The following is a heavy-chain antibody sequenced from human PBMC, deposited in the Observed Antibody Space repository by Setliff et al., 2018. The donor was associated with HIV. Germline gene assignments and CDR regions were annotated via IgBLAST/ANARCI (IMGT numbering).Heavy chain of an antibody. CDR3: ARATDYDSSGYDTEEQSYFDY. CDR1: GGTFSSYA. J-gene: IGHJ4*02. Sequence: ASVKVSCKASGGTFSSYAISWVRQAPGQGLEWMGGIIPILGIANYAQKFQGRVTITADESTSKAYMELSSLRSEDTAVYYCARATDYDSSGYDTEEQSYFDYWGQGALVTVSS. D-gene: IGHD3-22*01. CDR2: IIPILGIA. V-gene: IGHV1-69*10.